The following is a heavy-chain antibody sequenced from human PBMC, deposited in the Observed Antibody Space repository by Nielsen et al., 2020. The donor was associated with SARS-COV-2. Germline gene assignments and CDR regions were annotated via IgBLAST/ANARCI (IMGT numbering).Heavy chain of an antibody. Sequence: SETLSLTCTVSGGSISSSSYYWSWIRQHPGKGLEWIGYIYYSGSTYYNPSLKSRVTISVDTSKNQFSLKLSSVTAEDTAVYYCASLSSSWSEDAFDIWGQGAMVTVSS. J-gene: IGHJ3*02. CDR3: ASLSSSWSEDAFDI. CDR2: IYYSGST. D-gene: IGHD6-13*01. CDR1: GGSISSSSYY. V-gene: IGHV4-31*03.